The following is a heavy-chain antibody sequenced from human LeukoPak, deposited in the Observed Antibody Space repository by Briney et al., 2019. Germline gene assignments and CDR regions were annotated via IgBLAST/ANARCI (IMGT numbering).Heavy chain of an antibody. Sequence: PSETLSLTCTVSGGSISSGGYYWSWIRQRPGKGLEWIGYIYYSGSTYYNPSLKSRVTISVDTSKNQFSLKLSSVTAADTAVYYCARVTPEGWYFDLWGRGTLVTVSS. V-gene: IGHV4-31*03. CDR1: GGSISSGGYY. CDR3: ARVTPEGWYFDL. D-gene: IGHD1-14*01. J-gene: IGHJ2*01. CDR2: IYYSGST.